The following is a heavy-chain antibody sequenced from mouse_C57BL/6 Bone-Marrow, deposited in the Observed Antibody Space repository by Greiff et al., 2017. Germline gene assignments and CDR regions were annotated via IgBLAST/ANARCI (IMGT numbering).Heavy chain of an antibody. CDR3: TSYGSSYEAMDY. V-gene: IGHV14-4*01. Sequence: VQLQQSGAELVRPGASVKLSCTASGFNIKDDYMHWVKQRPEQGLEWIGWIDPENGDTEYASKFQGKATITADTSSNPAYLQLSSLTSEDTAVYYCTSYGSSYEAMDYWGQGTSVTVSS. D-gene: IGHD1-1*01. J-gene: IGHJ4*01. CDR2: IDPENGDT. CDR1: GFNIKDDY.